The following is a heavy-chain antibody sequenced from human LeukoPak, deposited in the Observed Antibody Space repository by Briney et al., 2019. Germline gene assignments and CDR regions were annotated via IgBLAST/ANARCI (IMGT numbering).Heavy chain of an antibody. CDR1: GFTFSSYA. CDR3: PRDYRWEPPLLLDY. J-gene: IGHJ4*02. Sequence: GGSLRLSCAASGFTFSSYAMHWVRQAPGKGLEWVAVISYDGSNKYYADSVKGRFTISRDNSKNTLYLQMNSLRAEDTAVYYCPRDYRWEPPLLLDYWGQGTLVTVSS. CDR2: ISYDGSNK. D-gene: IGHD1-26*01. V-gene: IGHV3-30-3*01.